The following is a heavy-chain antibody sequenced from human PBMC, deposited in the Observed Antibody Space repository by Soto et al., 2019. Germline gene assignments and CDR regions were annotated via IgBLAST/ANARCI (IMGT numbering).Heavy chain of an antibody. J-gene: IGHJ6*02. CDR2: IYHSGST. CDR1: GGSISRGGYS. D-gene: IGHD3-22*01. Sequence: TLSLTCAVSGGSISRGGYSWSWIRQPPGKGLEWIGYIYHSGSTYSNPSLKSRVTISVDRSMNQFSLKLSSATAAVTAVYYFARTQYDDYGSSGYYTGMDVWGQGASVTVSS. CDR3: ARTQYDDYGSSGYYTGMDV. V-gene: IGHV4-30-2*01.